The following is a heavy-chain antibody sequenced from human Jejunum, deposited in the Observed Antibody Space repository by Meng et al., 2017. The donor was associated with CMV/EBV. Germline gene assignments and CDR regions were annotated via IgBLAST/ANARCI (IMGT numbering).Heavy chain of an antibody. J-gene: IGHJ4*02. CDR2: IRSKVNSHTT. D-gene: IGHD1-1*01. Sequence: ASGVTCSDHYMDWVRHTPLKGLEWVARIRSKVNSHTTEYAASVKGRFTISRDDAKSSMYLQMNGLRNEDTAVYYCVGGLEGSIHNFWGQGTLVTVSS. CDR1: GVTCSDHY. V-gene: IGHV3-72*01. CDR3: VGGLEGSIHNF.